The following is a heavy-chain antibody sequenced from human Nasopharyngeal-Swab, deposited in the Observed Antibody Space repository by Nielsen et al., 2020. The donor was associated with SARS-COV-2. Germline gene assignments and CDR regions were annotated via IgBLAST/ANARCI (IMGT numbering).Heavy chain of an antibody. Sequence: WIRQPPGKGLEWIGSIYYSGSTYYNPSLKSRVTISVDTSKNQFSLKLSSVTAADTAAYYCARDRGRGYSYGSFHYWGQGTLVTVSS. V-gene: IGHV4-39*07. D-gene: IGHD5-18*01. CDR2: IYYSGST. CDR3: ARDRGRGYSYGSFHY. J-gene: IGHJ4*02.